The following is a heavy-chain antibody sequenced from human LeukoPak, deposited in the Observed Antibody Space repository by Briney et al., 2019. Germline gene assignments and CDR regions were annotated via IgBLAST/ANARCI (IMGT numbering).Heavy chain of an antibody. J-gene: IGHJ4*02. CDR3: ARSLRLRPRFDL. CDR1: GGSFSDDY. Sequence: SETLSLTCVVYGGSFSDDYWSWIRQPPGKGLEWIGEINQYGGSNYNPSLKSRVTISLDTSKSQFSLKLSSLTAADTAVCYCARSLRLRPRFDLWGQGTLVTVYS. D-gene: IGHD4/OR15-4a*01. CDR2: INQYGGS. V-gene: IGHV4-34*01.